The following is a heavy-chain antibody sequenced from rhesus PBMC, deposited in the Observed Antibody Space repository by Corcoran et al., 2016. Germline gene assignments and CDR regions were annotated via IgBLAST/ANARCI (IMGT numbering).Heavy chain of an antibody. D-gene: IGHD3S6*01. J-gene: IGHJ5-1*01. V-gene: IGHV2-95*01. Sequence: QVTLKESGPALVKPTQTLTLTCTFSGFSINTAETGVGWIRPPPGRALEWLGSICWSDTKYYNKTLKRRLTSSKDPSKNLVILTMTNMDPVDTATYYCARLPTRRFDVWGPGVLVTVSS. CDR1: GFSINTAETG. CDR3: ARLPTRRFDV. CDR2: ICWSDTK.